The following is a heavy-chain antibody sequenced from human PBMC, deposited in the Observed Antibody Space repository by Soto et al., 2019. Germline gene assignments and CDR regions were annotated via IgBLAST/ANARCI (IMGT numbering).Heavy chain of an antibody. CDR2: ISGSGGST. J-gene: IGHJ3*02. CDR1: GFTFSSYA. Sequence: GGSLRLSCAASGFTFSSYAMSWVRQAPGKGLEWVSAISGSGGSTYYADSVKGRFTISRDNSKNTLYLQMNSLRAEDTAVYYCAKDRGSLRKIWGAFDIWGQGTMVTVSS. D-gene: IGHD3-16*01. CDR3: AKDRGSLRKIWGAFDI. V-gene: IGHV3-23*01.